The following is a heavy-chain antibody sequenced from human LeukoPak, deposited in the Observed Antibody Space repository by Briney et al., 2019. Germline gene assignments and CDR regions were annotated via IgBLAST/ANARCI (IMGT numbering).Heavy chain of an antibody. CDR3: AKTPTMVRGVIRDY. CDR2: ISGSGGST. D-gene: IGHD3-10*01. V-gene: IGHV3-23*01. J-gene: IGHJ4*02. CDR1: GFTFSSYA. Sequence: TGGSLRLSCAASGFTFSSYAMSWVRQAPGKGLEWVSPISGSGGSTCYADSVKGRFTISRDNSKNTLYLQMNSLRAEDTAVYYCAKTPTMVRGVIRDYWGQGTLVTVSS.